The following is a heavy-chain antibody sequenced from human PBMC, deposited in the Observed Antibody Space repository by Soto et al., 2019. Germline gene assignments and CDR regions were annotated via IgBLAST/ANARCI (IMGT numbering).Heavy chain of an antibody. CDR2: IYHTGRT. V-gene: IGHV4-38-2*02. J-gene: IGHJ4*02. CDR1: GYFITNGYY. D-gene: IGHD6-19*01. CDR3: ARDRAAVAGTFDY. Sequence: PSETLSLTCAVSGYFITNGYYWGWIRQPPGKGLEWIGSIYHTGRTYYSPSLKSRVTISVDTSKNQFSLKLSSVTAADTAVYYCARDRAAVAGTFDYWGQGTLVTVSS.